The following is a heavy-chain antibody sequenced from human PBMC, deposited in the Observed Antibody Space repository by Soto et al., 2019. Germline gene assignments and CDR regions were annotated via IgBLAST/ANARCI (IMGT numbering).Heavy chain of an antibody. CDR1: GGSISSGGYY. Sequence: SETLSLTCTVSGGSISSGGYYWSWIRQHPGKGLEWIGYIYYSGSTYYNPSLKSRVTISVDTSKNRFSLKLSSVTAADTAVYYCARGHCSGGSCYTDAFDIWGQGTMVTVSS. CDR2: IYYSGST. D-gene: IGHD2-15*01. V-gene: IGHV4-31*03. J-gene: IGHJ3*02. CDR3: ARGHCSGGSCYTDAFDI.